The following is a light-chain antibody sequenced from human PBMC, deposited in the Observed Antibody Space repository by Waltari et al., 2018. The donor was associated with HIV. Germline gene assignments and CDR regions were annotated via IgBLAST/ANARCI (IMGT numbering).Light chain of an antibody. V-gene: IGLV1-47*01. J-gene: IGLJ2*01. Sequence: QSVLTQPPSASGTPGQRVTISCSGSSSNIGINYVYWYHQPPGTAPKLFIYANDRRPSGVPDRFSGSKSGTSASLAISGLRSEDEGDYYCATWDDSLNGRIFGGGTKLTVL. CDR1: SSNIGINY. CDR3: ATWDDSLNGRI. CDR2: AND.